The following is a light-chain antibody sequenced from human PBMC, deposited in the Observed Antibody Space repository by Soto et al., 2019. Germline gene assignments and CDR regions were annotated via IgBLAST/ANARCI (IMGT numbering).Light chain of an antibody. CDR2: EVT. CDR1: SGDIGAYDY. J-gene: IGLJ1*01. CDR3: NSYVGSNNYV. V-gene: IGLV2-8*01. Sequence: QSALTQPASLSGSPGQSITISCTGTSGDIGAYDYVSWFQQHPGKAPKLIIYEVTKRPSGVPDRFSGSKSGNTASLTVSGLQADDEADYYCNSYVGSNNYVFXTGTK.